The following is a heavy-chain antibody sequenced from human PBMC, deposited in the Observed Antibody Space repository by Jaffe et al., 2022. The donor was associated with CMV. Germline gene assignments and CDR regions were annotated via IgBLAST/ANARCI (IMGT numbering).Heavy chain of an antibody. CDR3: ARGLKVERLFYYYYYMDV. CDR2: INHSGST. J-gene: IGHJ6*03. V-gene: IGHV4-34*01. CDR1: GGSFSGYY. D-gene: IGHD1-1*01. Sequence: QVQLQQWGAGLLKPSETLSLTCAVYGGSFSGYYWSWIRQPPGKGLEWIGEINHSGSTNYNPSLKSRVTISVDTSKNQFSLKLSSVTAADTAVYYCARGLKVERLFYYYYYMDVWGKGTTVTVSS.